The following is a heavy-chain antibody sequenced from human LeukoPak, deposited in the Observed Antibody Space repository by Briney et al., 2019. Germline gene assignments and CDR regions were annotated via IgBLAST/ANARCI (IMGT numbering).Heavy chain of an antibody. CDR3: ARLRDITMVRGVIQYFDY. V-gene: IGHV5-51*01. CDR2: IYPGDSDT. D-gene: IGHD3-10*01. J-gene: IGHJ4*02. CDR1: GYSFTSYW. Sequence: ESLKISCKGSGYSFTSYWIGWVRQMPGKGLEWMGIIYPGDSDTRYSPSFQGQVTISADKSISTAYLQWSSLKASDTAMYYCARLRDITMVRGVIQYFDYWGQGTLVTVSS.